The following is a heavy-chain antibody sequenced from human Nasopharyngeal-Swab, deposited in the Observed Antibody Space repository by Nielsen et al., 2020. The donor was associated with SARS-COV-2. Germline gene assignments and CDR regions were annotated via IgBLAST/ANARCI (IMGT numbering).Heavy chain of an antibody. CDR3: ARDIDDYVWGSYFDY. V-gene: IGHV3-30*03. D-gene: IGHD3-16*01. Sequence: GGSLRLSCAASGFTFSSYGMHWVRQAPGKGLEWVAVISYDGSNKYYADSVKGRFTISRDNSKNTLYLQMNSLRAEDTAVYYCARDIDDYVWGSYFDYWGQGTLVTVSS. CDR2: ISYDGSNK. J-gene: IGHJ4*02. CDR1: GFTFSSYG.